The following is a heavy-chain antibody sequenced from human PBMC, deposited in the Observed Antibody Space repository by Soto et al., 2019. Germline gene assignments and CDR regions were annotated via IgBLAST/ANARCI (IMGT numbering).Heavy chain of an antibody. V-gene: IGHV3-30-3*01. CDR2: ISYDGSNK. CDR1: GFTFSSYA. J-gene: IGHJ6*02. D-gene: IGHD6-25*01. Sequence: GGSLRLSCAASGFTFSSYAMHWVRQAPGKGLEWVAVISYDGSNKYYADSVKGRFPISRDNSKNTLYLQMNSLRAEDTAVYYCARDLVKRPYYYYGMDVWGQGTTVTVSS. CDR3: ARDLVKRPYYYYGMDV.